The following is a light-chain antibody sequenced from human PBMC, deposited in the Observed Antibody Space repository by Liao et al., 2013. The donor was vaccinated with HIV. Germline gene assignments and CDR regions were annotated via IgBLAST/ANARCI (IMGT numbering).Light chain of an antibody. J-gene: IGLJ2*01. V-gene: IGLV3-1*01. CDR2: KDS. CDR1: KLGEKY. Sequence: YELTQPPSVSVSPGQTASITCSGDKLGEKYACWYQQKPGQSPVLVIYKDSKRPSGIPERFSGSNSGNTATLTISGTQAMDEADYYCQAWDSFSAIFGGGTKLTVL. CDR3: QAWDSFSAI.